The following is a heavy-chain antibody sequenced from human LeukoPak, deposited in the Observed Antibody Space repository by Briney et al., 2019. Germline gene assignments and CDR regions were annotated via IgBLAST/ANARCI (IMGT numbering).Heavy chain of an antibody. Sequence: GGSLRLSCAASGFSFSVSGMNWVRQAPGKGLEWVSAISGSGGSTYYADSVKGRFTISRDNSKSTLYLQMNSLRVEDTAVYYCAKAGLVRGGALDSWGQGTLVTVSS. CDR2: ISGSGGST. CDR3: AKAGLVRGGALDS. D-gene: IGHD4/OR15-4a*01. CDR1: GFSFSVSG. V-gene: IGHV3-23*01. J-gene: IGHJ4*02.